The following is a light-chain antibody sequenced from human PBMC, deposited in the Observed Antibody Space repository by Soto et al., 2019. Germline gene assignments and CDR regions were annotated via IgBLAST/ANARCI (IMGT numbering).Light chain of an antibody. CDR3: QQYGRSRT. V-gene: IGKV3-20*01. CDR1: QSVGSSY. Sequence: EIVLTQSPGTLSLPPGERATLSCRASQSVGSSYLAWYQQKPGQAPRLLIYGASSRATGIPDRFSGSGSGTDFTLTISRLEPEDFAVYYCQQYGRSRTFGQGTKVDIK. J-gene: IGKJ1*01. CDR2: GAS.